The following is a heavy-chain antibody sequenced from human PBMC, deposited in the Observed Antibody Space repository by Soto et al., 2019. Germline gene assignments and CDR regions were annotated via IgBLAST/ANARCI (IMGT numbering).Heavy chain of an antibody. J-gene: IGHJ5*02. D-gene: IGHD3-3*01. CDR2: INHTGST. CDR1: GGSVNGYY. Sequence: NPSETLSLTCAVYGGSVNGYYWNWIRQPPGKGLEWIGEINHTGSTHYNPSLKSRVTMSVDTSKNQFSLRLSSVTAADTAIYYRATRITVFGLLIPPFDPWGQGTQVTVSS. V-gene: IGHV4-34*01. CDR3: ATRITVFGLLIPPFDP.